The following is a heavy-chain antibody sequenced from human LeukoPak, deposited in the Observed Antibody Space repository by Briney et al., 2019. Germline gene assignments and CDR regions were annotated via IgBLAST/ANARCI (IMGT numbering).Heavy chain of an antibody. Sequence: GGSLRLSCAASGFTFSNYNMNWVRQAPGEGLEWVSSISSSSTYMYYADSMKGRFTISRDNAKNSLYLQMNSLRAEDTAVYFCAKDPNGDYIGTFDIWGQGTMVTVSS. CDR2: ISSSSTYM. CDR3: AKDPNGDYIGTFDI. J-gene: IGHJ3*02. V-gene: IGHV3-21*04. D-gene: IGHD4-17*01. CDR1: GFTFSNYN.